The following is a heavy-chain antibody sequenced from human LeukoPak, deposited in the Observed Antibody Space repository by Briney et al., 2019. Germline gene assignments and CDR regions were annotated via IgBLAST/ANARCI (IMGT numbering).Heavy chain of an antibody. J-gene: IGHJ4*02. D-gene: IGHD5-12*01. CDR3: ARVGWLRFFDC. CDR1: GFTFSSYS. Sequence: GGPLRLSCAASGFTFSSYSMNWVRQAPGKGLEWVSYISSSSSTIYYADSVKGRFTISRDNAKNSLYLQMNSLRAEDTAVYYCARVGWLRFFDCWGQGTLVTVSS. V-gene: IGHV3-48*01. CDR2: ISSSSSTI.